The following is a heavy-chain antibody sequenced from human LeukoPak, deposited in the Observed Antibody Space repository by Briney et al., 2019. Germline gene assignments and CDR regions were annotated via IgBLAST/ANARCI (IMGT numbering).Heavy chain of an antibody. CDR2: IYYSGNT. CDR1: GDSISTSNSY. CDR3: ARLRLQYSSGWRFDP. J-gene: IGHJ5*02. V-gene: IGHV4-39*01. Sequence: SETLSLTCTVSGDSISTSNSYWGWIRQPPGKGLEWIGSIYYSGNTYYNASLKSRVTISVDTSKNQFSLKLTSVTAADTAVYYCARLRLQYSSGWRFDPWGQGTLVTVSS. D-gene: IGHD6-19*01.